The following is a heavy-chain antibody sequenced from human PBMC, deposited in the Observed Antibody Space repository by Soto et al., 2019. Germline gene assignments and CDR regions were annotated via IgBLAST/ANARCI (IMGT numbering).Heavy chain of an antibody. Sequence: GGSLILSCAASGFTFSSYGMHWVRQAPGKGLEWVAVISYDGSNKYYADSVKGRFTISRDNSKNTLYLQMNSLRAEDTAVYYCAKDLIVGATSLLDYWGQGTLVTVSS. CDR1: GFTFSSYG. V-gene: IGHV3-30*18. CDR2: ISYDGSNK. D-gene: IGHD1-26*01. CDR3: AKDLIVGATSLLDY. J-gene: IGHJ4*02.